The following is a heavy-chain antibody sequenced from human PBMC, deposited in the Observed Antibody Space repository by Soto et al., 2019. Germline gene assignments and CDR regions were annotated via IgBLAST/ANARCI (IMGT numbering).Heavy chain of an antibody. J-gene: IGHJ4*02. CDR2: VYHSGST. V-gene: IGHV4-4*02. CDR1: GASINTNW. D-gene: IGHD6-19*01. CDR3: ARHIAVAGTRGFDY. Sequence: QVQLQESGPGLVKPSGTLSLTCAVSGASINTNWWSWVRQPPGKGLEWIGEVYHSGSTNYNPSLMVRVTILLDKSSNQLSLQLSSVTAADTAVYYCARHIAVAGTRGFDYWGQGTLVTVSS.